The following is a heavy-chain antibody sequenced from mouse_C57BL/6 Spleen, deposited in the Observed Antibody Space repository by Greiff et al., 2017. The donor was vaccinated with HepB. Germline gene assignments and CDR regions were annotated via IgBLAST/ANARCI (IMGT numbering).Heavy chain of an antibody. CDR3: ARRDYGSSYHWYFDV. V-gene: IGHV1-69*01. D-gene: IGHD1-1*01. CDR2: IDPSDSYT. CDR1: GYTFTSYW. Sequence: VQLQQPGAELVMPGASVKLSCKASGYTFTSYWMHWVKQRPGQGLEWIGEIDPSDSYTTYNQKFKGKSTLTVDKSSSTAYMQLSSLTSEDSAVYYCARRDYGSSYHWYFDVWGTGTTVTVSS. J-gene: IGHJ1*03.